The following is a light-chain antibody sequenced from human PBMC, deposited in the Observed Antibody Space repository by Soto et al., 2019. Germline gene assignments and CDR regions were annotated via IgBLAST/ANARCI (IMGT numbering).Light chain of an antibody. CDR2: GND. Sequence: QSVLTQPPSVSGAPGQSVTISCTGTSSNIGAGYEVHWYHQLPGTAPKFLVSGNDNRPSGVPDRLSASKSGTSGSLAITDLQAEDECHYYCQSYDRGLTAYVFGTGTKVTVL. V-gene: IGLV1-40*01. J-gene: IGLJ1*01. CDR1: SSNIGAGYE. CDR3: QSYDRGLTAYV.